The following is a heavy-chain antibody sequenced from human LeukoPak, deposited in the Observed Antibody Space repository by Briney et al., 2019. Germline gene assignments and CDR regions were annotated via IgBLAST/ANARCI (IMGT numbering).Heavy chain of an antibody. V-gene: IGHV3-48*04. CDR2: ISTGSSTI. J-gene: IGHJ4*02. Sequence: PGGSLRLSCVASGFFFSNYDMNWVRQVPGKGLEWVSYISTGSSTIQYADSLKGRFTVSRDNAKNSVYLQTNHLRAEDTAVYYCARDASNWKRWTHFDWWGQGPLVSVSS. CDR1: GFFFSNYD. CDR3: ARDASNWKRWTHFDW. D-gene: IGHD1-20*01.